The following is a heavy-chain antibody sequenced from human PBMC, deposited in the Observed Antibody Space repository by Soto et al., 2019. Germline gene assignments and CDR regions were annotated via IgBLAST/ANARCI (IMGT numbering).Heavy chain of an antibody. Sequence: EVQLVESGGALVQPGGSLRLSCVASGFSFSDYWMHWVSQAPGKGLVWVSRVKTDGSIITYADSVKGRFTISRDNAKNTMYLQMNTLIAEDTAVYYCARVRQWAWYFDLWGRGTLVTVSS. D-gene: IGHD1-26*01. CDR1: GFSFSDYW. V-gene: IGHV3-74*01. J-gene: IGHJ2*01. CDR2: VKTDGSII. CDR3: ARVRQWAWYFDL.